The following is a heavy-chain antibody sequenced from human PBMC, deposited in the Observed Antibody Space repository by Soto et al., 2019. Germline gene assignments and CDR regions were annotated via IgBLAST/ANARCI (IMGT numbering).Heavy chain of an antibody. V-gene: IGHV1-18*04. CDR3: AMVDNYVTPTPQDV. CDR2: ISPYSGNT. J-gene: IGHJ6*02. Sequence: QVQLVQSGDEVRKPGSSVKVSCKASGYIFVTHRIPPPPPPPPPPPEWMGWISPYSGNTHYASKVQGRLTMTTDTPTSTAYMDLGSLTSDDTAVYYCAMVDNYVTPTPQDVWGQGTTVTVSS. CDR1: GYIFVTHR. D-gene: IGHD3-16*01.